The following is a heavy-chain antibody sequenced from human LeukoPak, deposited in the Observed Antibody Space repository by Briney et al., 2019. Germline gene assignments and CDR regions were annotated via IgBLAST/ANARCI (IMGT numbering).Heavy chain of an antibody. Sequence: GASVNVSCKASGGTFSSYAISWVRQAPGQGLEWMGGIIPIFGTANYAQKFQGRVTITADESTSTAYMELSSLRSEDTAVYYCARVRRSSSWPFDYWGQGTLVTVSS. V-gene: IGHV1-69*13. CDR2: IIPIFGTA. CDR3: ARVRRSSSWPFDY. D-gene: IGHD6-13*01. CDR1: GGTFSSYA. J-gene: IGHJ4*02.